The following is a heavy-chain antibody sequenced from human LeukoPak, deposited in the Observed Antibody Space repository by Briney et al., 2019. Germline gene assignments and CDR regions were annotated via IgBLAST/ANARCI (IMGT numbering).Heavy chain of an antibody. V-gene: IGHV3-66*01. CDR3: ARGRASNWYYFDY. Sequence: GGSLRLSCSASGFMFDDYGMTWVRQAPGKGLGWVSVIYSGGNTYYADSVKGRFTISRDNSKNTLYLQMNSLRAEDTAVYYCARGRASNWYYFDYWGQGTLVTVSS. J-gene: IGHJ4*02. CDR1: GFMFDDYG. D-gene: IGHD6-13*01. CDR2: IYSGGNT.